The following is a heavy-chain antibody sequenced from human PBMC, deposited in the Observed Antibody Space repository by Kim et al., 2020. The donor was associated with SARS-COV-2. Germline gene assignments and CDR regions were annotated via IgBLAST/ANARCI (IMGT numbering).Heavy chain of an antibody. J-gene: IGHJ6*02. Sequence: SVKVSCKASGGTFSSYAISWVRQAPGQGLEWMGGIIPIFGTANYAQKFQGRVTITADESTSTAYMELSSLRSEDTAVYYCARDFFRARYSYGSGYYYSMDVWGQGTTVTVSS. CDR2: IIPIFGTA. D-gene: IGHD5-18*01. V-gene: IGHV1-69*13. CDR3: ARDFFRARYSYGSGYYYSMDV. CDR1: GGTFSSYA.